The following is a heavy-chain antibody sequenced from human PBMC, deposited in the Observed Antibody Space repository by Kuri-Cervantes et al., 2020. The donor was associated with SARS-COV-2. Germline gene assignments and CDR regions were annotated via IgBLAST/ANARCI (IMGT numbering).Heavy chain of an antibody. Sequence: GGSLRLSCEVSGFLFSASAIHWARQGSGKGLEWVGRVRGKANNYATAYAASVKGRFTISRDDSKNMAYLQMNSLKTEDTAVYYCATSYFAKRYCSSTSCYSPFDYWGQGTLVTVSS. J-gene: IGHJ4*02. D-gene: IGHD2-2*02. CDR2: VRGKANNYAT. CDR1: GFLFSASA. CDR3: ATSYFAKRYCSSTSCYSPFDY. V-gene: IGHV3-73*01.